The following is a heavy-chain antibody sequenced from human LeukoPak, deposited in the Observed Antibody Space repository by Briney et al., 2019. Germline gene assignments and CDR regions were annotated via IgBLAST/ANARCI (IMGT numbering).Heavy chain of an antibody. D-gene: IGHD1-7*01. Sequence: ASVKVSCKASGYTFTGYYMHWVRQAPGQGLEWMGRINPNSGGTNYAQKFQGRVTMTRDTSISTAYMELSRLRSDDTAVYYCAREEAWKKLQFDPWGQGTLVTVSS. V-gene: IGHV1-2*06. CDR2: INPNSGGT. CDR3: AREEAWKKLQFDP. CDR1: GYTFTGYY. J-gene: IGHJ5*02.